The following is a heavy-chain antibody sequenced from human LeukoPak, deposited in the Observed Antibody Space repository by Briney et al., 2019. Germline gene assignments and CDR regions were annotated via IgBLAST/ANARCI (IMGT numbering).Heavy chain of an antibody. CDR2: INHSGST. J-gene: IGHJ6*02. CDR3: ARAEWHRGYDFWSGPQGYYYYYGMDV. D-gene: IGHD3-3*01. Sequence: SETLSLTCAVYGGSFSGYYWSWIRQPPGKGLEWIGEINHSGSTNYNPSLKSRVTISVDTSKNQSSLKLSSVTAADTAVYYCARAEWHRGYDFWSGPQGYYYYYGMDVWGQGTTVTVSS. CDR1: GGSFSGYY. V-gene: IGHV4-34*01.